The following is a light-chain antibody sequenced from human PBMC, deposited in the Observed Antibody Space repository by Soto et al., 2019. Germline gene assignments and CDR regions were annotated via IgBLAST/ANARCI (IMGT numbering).Light chain of an antibody. CDR2: EGS. CDR1: SSDVGSHNL. J-gene: IGLJ1*01. CDR3: CSYAGSSTYI. V-gene: IGLV2-23*01. Sequence: QSVLTQPASVSGSPGQSITISCTGTSSDVGSHNLVSWYQQHPDRAPKLMIYEGSTRPSGVSNRFSGSKSGNTASLTISGLQAEDEADYFCCSYAGSSTYIFGSGTKVTVL.